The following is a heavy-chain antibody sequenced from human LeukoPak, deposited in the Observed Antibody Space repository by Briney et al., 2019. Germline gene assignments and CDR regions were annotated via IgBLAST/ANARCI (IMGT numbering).Heavy chain of an antibody. CDR3: ARDPDSSGYCFDY. V-gene: IGHV4-59*12. CDR2: ISYSGSA. J-gene: IGHJ4*02. D-gene: IGHD3-22*01. Sequence: SETLSLTCTVSSGSISSDYWSWIRQPPGKGLEWIGYISYSGSANYNPSLKSRVTISVDTSKNQFSLKLSSVTAADTAVYYCARDPDSSGYCFDYWGQGTLVTVSS. CDR1: SGSISSDY.